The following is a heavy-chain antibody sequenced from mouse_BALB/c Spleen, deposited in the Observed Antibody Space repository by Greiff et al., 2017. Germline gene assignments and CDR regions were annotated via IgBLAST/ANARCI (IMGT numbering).Heavy chain of an antibody. CDR3: ARRVSHDYGDD. D-gene: IGHD2-4*01. J-gene: IGHJ2*01. CDR1: GYSITSDYA. CDR2: ISYSGST. V-gene: IGHV3-2*02. Sequence: EVKLMESGPGLVKPSQSLSLTCTVTGYSITSDYAWNWIRQFPGNKLEWMGYISYSGSTSYNPSLKSRISITRDTSKNQFFLQLNSVTTEDTATYYCARRVSHDYGDDWGQGTTLTVSS.